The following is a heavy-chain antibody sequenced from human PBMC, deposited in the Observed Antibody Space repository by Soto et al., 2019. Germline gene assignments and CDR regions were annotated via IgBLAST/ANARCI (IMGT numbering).Heavy chain of an antibody. CDR1: GGSIGSSDYY. J-gene: IGHJ6*02. CDR3: ARELTGLHHYYGMDV. D-gene: IGHD3-16*01. Sequence: PSETLSLTCTVSGGSIGSSDYYWAWIRQPPGKGLEWIGSVYYGGSTYYNPSLKSRVTMSEDTSNNHFALRLTSVTAADTAVYYCARELTGLHHYYGMDVWGQGTTVTVSS. V-gene: IGHV4-39*02. CDR2: VYYGGST.